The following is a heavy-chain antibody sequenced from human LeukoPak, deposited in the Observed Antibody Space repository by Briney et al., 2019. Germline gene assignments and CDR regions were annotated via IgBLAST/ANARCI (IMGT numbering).Heavy chain of an antibody. D-gene: IGHD6-19*01. CDR1: GFTFSNYA. V-gene: IGHV3-23*01. CDR3: AKDSHPGIAVAGDYFDY. Sequence: GASLRLSCAASGFTFSNYAMSWVRQAPGKGLEWVSAISGSGGSTYYADSVKGRFTISRDNSKNTLYLQMNSLRAEDTAVYYCAKDSHPGIAVAGDYFDYWGQGTLVTVSS. CDR2: ISGSGGST. J-gene: IGHJ4*02.